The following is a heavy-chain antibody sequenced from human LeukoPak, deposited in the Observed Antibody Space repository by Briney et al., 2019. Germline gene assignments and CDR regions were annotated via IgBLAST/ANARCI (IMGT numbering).Heavy chain of an antibody. CDR2: IKQDGGEI. CDR3: ARDKVVGATHFDY. CDR1: GFTFSSYW. D-gene: IGHD1-26*01. Sequence: GGSLRLSCAASGFTFSSYWMSWVRQAPGKGLEWVANIKQDGGEIYYVDSVKGRFTISRDNAKNSLSLQMNSLRAEYTAVYYCARDKVVGATHFDYWGQGTLVTVSS. J-gene: IGHJ4*02. V-gene: IGHV3-7*01.